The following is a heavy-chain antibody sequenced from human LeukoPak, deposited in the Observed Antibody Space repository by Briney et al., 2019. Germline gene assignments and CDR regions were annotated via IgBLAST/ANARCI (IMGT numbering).Heavy chain of an antibody. CDR2: IYYSGRT. CDR3: SREGAAAWFDP. J-gene: IGHJ5*02. D-gene: IGHD6-13*01. Sequence: PSETPSLTCTVSGVSINSGGYYWGWIRQHPGKGLEWIRSIYYSGRTYYNPALKRRAIITLDTSNNQFSMKLTPMTDAATALYYCSREGAAAWFDPWGQGTLVTVSS. V-gene: IGHV4-31*03. CDR1: GVSINSGGYY.